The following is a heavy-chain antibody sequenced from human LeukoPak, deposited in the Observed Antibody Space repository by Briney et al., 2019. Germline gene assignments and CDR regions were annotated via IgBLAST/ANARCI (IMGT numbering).Heavy chain of an antibody. J-gene: IGHJ5*02. CDR2: MNPNSGNT. V-gene: IGHV1-8*03. CDR1: GYSSGYY. CDR3: ARDARRIAATRPKDWFDP. Sequence: ASVKVSCKASGYSSGYYMHWVRQATGQGLEWMGWMNPNSGNTGYAQKFQGRVTITRNTSISTAYMELSSLRSEDTAVYYCARDARRIAATRPKDWFDPWGQGTLVTVSS. D-gene: IGHD6-13*01.